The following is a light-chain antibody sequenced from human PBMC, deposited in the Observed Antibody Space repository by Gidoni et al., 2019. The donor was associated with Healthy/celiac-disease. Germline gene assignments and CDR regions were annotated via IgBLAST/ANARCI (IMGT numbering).Light chain of an antibody. CDR3: QQYANLPLT. Sequence: DIQMTQSPSSLSASVGDRVTITCQASQDISNYLNWYQQKPVKAPKLLIYDASNLETVVPSRLSGSGSGTYFTFTISSLQPEDIATYYCQQYANLPLTFXGXTKVEIK. CDR1: QDISNY. CDR2: DAS. V-gene: IGKV1-33*01. J-gene: IGKJ4*01.